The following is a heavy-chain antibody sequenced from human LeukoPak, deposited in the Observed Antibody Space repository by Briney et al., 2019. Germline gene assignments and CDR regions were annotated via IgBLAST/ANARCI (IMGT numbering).Heavy chain of an antibody. V-gene: IGHV3-30*04. D-gene: IGHD2-2*01. CDR2: ISYDATTK. J-gene: IGHJ4*02. CDR3: ARDDCSSTCCYPPFDY. Sequence: GGSLRLSCEASGFTFTTYSLHWGRQTPGKGLEWVAVISYDATTKYYADSVRGRFTISRDNSKNTLYLEMNSLREEDTAVYYCARDDCSSTCCYPPFDYWGQGSLVTVSS. CDR1: GFTFTTYS.